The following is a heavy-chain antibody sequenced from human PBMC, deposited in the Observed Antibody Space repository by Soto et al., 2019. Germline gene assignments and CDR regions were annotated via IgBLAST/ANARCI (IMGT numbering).Heavy chain of an antibody. Sequence: QVQLVESGGGVVQPGRSLRLSCAASGFTFSSYGMHWVRQAPGKGLEWVAVIWYDGSNKYYADSVKGRFTLSRDNSKNTLYLQMNSLRAEDTAVYYCARDSGYSGYTVKIDYWGQGTLVTVSS. D-gene: IGHD5-12*01. V-gene: IGHV3-33*01. CDR1: GFTFSSYG. J-gene: IGHJ4*02. CDR3: ARDSGYSGYTVKIDY. CDR2: IWYDGSNK.